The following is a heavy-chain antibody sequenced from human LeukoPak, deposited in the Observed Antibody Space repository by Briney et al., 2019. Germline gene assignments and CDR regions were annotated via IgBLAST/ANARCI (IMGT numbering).Heavy chain of an antibody. Sequence: GESLKISCEGSGYSFTTYWIAWVRQMPATGLEWMGIIYPGDSDTRYSPSFQGQVTISADKSINSAYLEWSSLQASDTAMYYCARQNREYSSDTALDYWGQGTLVTVSS. CDR3: ARQNREYSSDTALDY. CDR2: IYPGDSDT. J-gene: IGHJ4*02. CDR1: GYSFTTYW. D-gene: IGHD3-22*01. V-gene: IGHV5-51*01.